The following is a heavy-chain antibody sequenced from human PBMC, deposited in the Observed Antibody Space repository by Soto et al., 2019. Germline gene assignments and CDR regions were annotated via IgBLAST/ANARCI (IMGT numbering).Heavy chain of an antibody. Sequence: SETLSLTCTVSGGSISSGGYYWSWIRQHPGKGLEWIGYIYYSGSTYYNPSLKSRVTISVDTSKNQFSLKLSSVTAADTAVYHCAREITGYCSGGSCHPTIDYWGQGTLVTVSS. CDR3: AREITGYCSGGSCHPTIDY. D-gene: IGHD2-15*01. CDR1: GGSISSGGYY. V-gene: IGHV4-31*03. J-gene: IGHJ4*02. CDR2: IYYSGST.